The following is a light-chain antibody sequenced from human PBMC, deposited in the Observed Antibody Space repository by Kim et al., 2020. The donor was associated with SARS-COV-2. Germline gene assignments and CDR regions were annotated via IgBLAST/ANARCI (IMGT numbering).Light chain of an antibody. CDR1: QSVDSNF. CDR2: GPS. Sequence: EIVLTQSPATLSLSPGERATLSCRASQSVDSNFLGWYQQKPGQAPRLLIYGPSNRATGIPDRFSGSGSGTDFTLTISRLDPEDFAVYYCQQYGSSPATFGQGTKVDIK. J-gene: IGKJ1*01. CDR3: QQYGSSPAT. V-gene: IGKV3-20*01.